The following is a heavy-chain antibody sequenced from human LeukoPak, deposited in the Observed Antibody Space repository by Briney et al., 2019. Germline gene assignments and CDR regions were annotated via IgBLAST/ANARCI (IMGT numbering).Heavy chain of an antibody. CDR1: GFSFSTYW. D-gene: IGHD6-13*01. J-gene: IGHJ3*02. CDR2: IMQDGSEI. Sequence: GGSLRLSCLGSGFSFSTYWMSWVRQAPGKGLEWVANIMQDGSEINYVDSVKGRFTISRDNARNSLYLQMNSLGAEDTAVYYCAREVYSSSRPADAFDIWGQGTVVTVSS. CDR3: AREVYSSSRPADAFDI. V-gene: IGHV3-7*01.